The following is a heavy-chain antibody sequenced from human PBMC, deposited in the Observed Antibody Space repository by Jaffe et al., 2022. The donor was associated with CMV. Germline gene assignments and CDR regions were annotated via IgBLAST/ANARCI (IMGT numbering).Heavy chain of an antibody. CDR2: TYYRSKWYN. CDR1: GDSVSSNSAA. Sequence: QVQLQQSGPGLVKPSQTLSLTCAISGDSVSSNSAAWNWIRQSPSRGLEWLGRTYYRSKWYNDYAVSVKSRITINPDTSKNQFSLQLNSVTPEDTAVYYCARAKLMVYAIGSYWYFDLWGRGTLVTVSS. CDR3: ARAKLMVYAIGSYWYFDL. J-gene: IGHJ2*01. V-gene: IGHV6-1*01. D-gene: IGHD2-8*01.